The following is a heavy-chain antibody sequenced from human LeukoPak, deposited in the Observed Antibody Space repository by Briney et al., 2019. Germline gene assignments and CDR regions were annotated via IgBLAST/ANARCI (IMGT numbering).Heavy chain of an antibody. CDR1: GGSFSGYY. D-gene: IGHD6-13*01. V-gene: IGHV4-34*01. J-gene: IGHJ4*02. CDR3: ARGLQGILDY. Sequence: SETLSLTCAVYGGSFSGYYWSWIRQPPGKGLEWIGEINHSGSTNYSPSLKSRVTISVDTSKNQFSLKLSSVTAADTAVYYCARGLQGILDYWGQGTLVTVSS. CDR2: INHSGST.